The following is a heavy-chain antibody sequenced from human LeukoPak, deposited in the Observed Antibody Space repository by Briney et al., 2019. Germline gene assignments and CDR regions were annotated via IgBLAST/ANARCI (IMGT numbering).Heavy chain of an antibody. CDR1: GGSINSNAYH. V-gene: IGHV4-39*07. CDR2: IYYSGST. Sequence: SETLSLTCTFSGGSINSNAYHWGWIRQPPGKGLEWIGIIYYSGSTYYNPSLKSRVTLSVDTSKNQFSLKLSSVTAADTAVYYCARDRRIAVQLNPNNWFDPWGQGTLVTVSS. D-gene: IGHD6-19*01. J-gene: IGHJ5*02. CDR3: ARDRRIAVQLNPNNWFDP.